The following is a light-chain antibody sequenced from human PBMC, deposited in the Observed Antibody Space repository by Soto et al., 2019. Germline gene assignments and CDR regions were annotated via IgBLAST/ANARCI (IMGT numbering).Light chain of an antibody. CDR1: QSISSW. CDR2: DAS. V-gene: IGKV1-5*01. CDR3: QQYNSYST. J-gene: IGKJ1*01. Sequence: DIQMTHSPSTLSASVGDRVTITCRASQSISSWLAWYQQKPGKAPKLLIYDASSLESGVPSRFSGSGSGTEFTLTISSLQPDDFATYYCQQYNSYSTVGQGTKADIK.